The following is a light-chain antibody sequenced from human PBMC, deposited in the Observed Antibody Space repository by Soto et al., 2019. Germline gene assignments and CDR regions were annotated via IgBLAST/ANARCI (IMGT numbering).Light chain of an antibody. V-gene: IGLV2-23*01. CDR2: DGN. J-gene: IGLJ3*02. CDR1: RNDVGTYNL. Sequence: QSALTQPASVSESPGQSISISCSGTRNDVGTYNLVSWYQQLPGKAHKLIIYDGNKRPSGVSNRFSGSRSSNTSSLTISGLQPEDEADYYCSSYTDSSSLVFGGGTKLTVL. CDR3: SSYTDSSSLV.